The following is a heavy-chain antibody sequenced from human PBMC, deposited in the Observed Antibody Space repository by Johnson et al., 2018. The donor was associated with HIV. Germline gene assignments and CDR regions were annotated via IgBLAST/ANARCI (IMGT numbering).Heavy chain of an antibody. J-gene: IGHJ3*02. D-gene: IGHD6-13*01. CDR3: ARDGGYSSPHDAFDI. V-gene: IGHV3-7*04. CDR2: IKEDGSED. CDR1: GFTFSDYW. Sequence: VQLVESGGGLVQPGGSLRLSCAASGFTFSDYWMSWVRQAPGKGLEWLANIKEDGSEDYYVDSLKGRCTISRDNAKNSLYIQMDSLRAEDSAMYYCARDGGYSSPHDAFDIWGQGTMVTVSS.